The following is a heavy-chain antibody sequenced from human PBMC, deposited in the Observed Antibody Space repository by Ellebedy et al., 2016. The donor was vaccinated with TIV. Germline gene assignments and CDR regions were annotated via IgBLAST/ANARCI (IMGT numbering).Heavy chain of an antibody. V-gene: IGHV3-23*01. CDR3: AKSGYCSGGRCYVGPSDY. J-gene: IGHJ4*02. CDR1: AFTFTDYA. Sequence: GESLKISXAASAFTFTDYAMSSVRQAPGKGLEWVSAIGSNGIATYYKDFVKGRFTISRDNSKNTLYLQMDSLRAEDTAVYYCAKSGYCSGGRCYVGPSDYWGQGTLVNVSS. CDR2: IGSNGIAT. D-gene: IGHD2-15*01.